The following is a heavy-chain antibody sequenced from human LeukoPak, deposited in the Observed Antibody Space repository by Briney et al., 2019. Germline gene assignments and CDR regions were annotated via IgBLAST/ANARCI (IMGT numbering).Heavy chain of an antibody. D-gene: IGHD3-10*01. V-gene: IGHV4-34*01. Sequence: PSETLSLTCAVYGGSFSGYYWSWIRQPPGKGLEWIGEINHSGSTNYNPSLKSRVTISVGTSKNQFSLKLSSVTAADTAVYYCARGKLVRGLPLDYWGQGTLVTVSS. J-gene: IGHJ4*02. CDR3: ARGKLVRGLPLDY. CDR1: GGSFSGYY. CDR2: INHSGST.